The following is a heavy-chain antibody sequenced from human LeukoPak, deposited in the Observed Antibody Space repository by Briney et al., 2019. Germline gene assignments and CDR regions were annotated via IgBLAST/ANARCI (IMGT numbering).Heavy chain of an antibody. V-gene: IGHV4-39*07. Sequence: PSETLSLTCTVSGGSISSSSYYWGWIRQPPGKGLERIGSVYYTGASYYNPSLKSRVTISIDTSKKHFSLKLTSVTAADTAVYYCARGAPPQNWGQGTLVIVSS. CDR2: VYYTGAS. CDR1: GGSISSSSYY. CDR3: ARGAPPQN. J-gene: IGHJ4*02.